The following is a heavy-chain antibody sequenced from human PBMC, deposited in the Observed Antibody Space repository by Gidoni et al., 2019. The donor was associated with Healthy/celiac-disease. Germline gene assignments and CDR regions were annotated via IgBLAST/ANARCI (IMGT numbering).Heavy chain of an antibody. CDR3: ARVVGAGYCSGTSCRNWFDP. CDR2: INPNSGGT. Sequence: QVQLVQSGAAVQKPGASVKVSCKASGYTFTGSYLHWVRQAPGQGLEWMGGINPNSGGTNFAQKFQGRVTMTRDTSISTAYMELSRLRSDDTAVYYCARVVGAGYCSGTSCRNWFDPWGQGTLVTVSS. J-gene: IGHJ5*02. CDR1: GYTFTGSY. V-gene: IGHV1-2*02. D-gene: IGHD2-2*03.